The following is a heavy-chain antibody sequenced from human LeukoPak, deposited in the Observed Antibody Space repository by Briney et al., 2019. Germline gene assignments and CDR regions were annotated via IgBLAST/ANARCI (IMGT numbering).Heavy chain of an antibody. J-gene: IGHJ5*02. Sequence: PGGSLRLSCAASGFTFSTYVMHWVRQAPGKGLQWVAVILYDGSNKYYADSVKGRFIISRDNSKNTLYLQMNSLRADDTAVYYCARGPPIAVTTNWFDPWGQGTLVTVSS. V-gene: IGHV3-30*07. CDR2: ILYDGSNK. CDR3: ARGPPIAVTTNWFDP. D-gene: IGHD4-11*01. CDR1: GFTFSTYV.